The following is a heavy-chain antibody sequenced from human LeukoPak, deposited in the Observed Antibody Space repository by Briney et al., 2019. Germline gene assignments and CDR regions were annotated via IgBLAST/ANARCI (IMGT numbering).Heavy chain of an antibody. V-gene: IGHV4-59*01. Sequence: SETLSLTCTVSGASISSFYWSWIRQPPGKGLEWIGYIHYSGSTKYNPSLKSRVTTSVDTSKNQFSLNLTSVTAADTAVYYCAAQPDYWGQGTLVTVSS. J-gene: IGHJ4*02. CDR3: AAQPDY. D-gene: IGHD2-2*01. CDR2: IHYSGST. CDR1: GASISSFY.